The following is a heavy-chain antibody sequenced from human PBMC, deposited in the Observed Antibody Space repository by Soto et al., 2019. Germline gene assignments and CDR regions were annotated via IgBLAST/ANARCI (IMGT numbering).Heavy chain of an antibody. CDR3: ASVTFGGVVLAH. Sequence: SETLSLTCTVSAASFSKYYWTWIRQPPGKGLEWIGYIYFNGNTNYNPSLKRRVTISVDTSKKQISLNLTSVTDADTAVYFCASVTFGGVVLAHWGQGTLVTVSS. V-gene: IGHV4-59*13. CDR1: AASFSKYY. J-gene: IGHJ4*02. CDR2: IYFNGNT. D-gene: IGHD3-16*01.